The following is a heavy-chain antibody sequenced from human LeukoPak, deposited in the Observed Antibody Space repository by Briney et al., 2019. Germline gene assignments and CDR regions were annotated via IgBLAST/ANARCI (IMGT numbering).Heavy chain of an antibody. Sequence: SVKVSCKASGFTFTSSAMQWVRQARGQRLEWIGWIVVGSGNTNYAQKFQERVTITRDMSTSTAYMELSSLRSEDTAVYYCARVMRGFSGSYLVDYWGQGTLVTVSS. CDR1: GFTFTSSA. J-gene: IGHJ4*02. CDR3: ARVMRGFSGSYLVDY. CDR2: IVVGSGNT. V-gene: IGHV1-58*02. D-gene: IGHD1-26*01.